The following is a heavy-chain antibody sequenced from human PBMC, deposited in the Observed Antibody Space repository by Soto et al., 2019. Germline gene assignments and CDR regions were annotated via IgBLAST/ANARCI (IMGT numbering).Heavy chain of an antibody. D-gene: IGHD3-9*01. CDR3: AKGAEYDILTGCDY. CDR1: GFTFSLSA. CDR2: LSGGGSTT. J-gene: IGHJ4*02. Sequence: VQLLESGGGFVQPGESLRLSCAASGFTFSLSAMSWVRQAPGRGLDWVSSLSGGGSTTDYADSVKGRFTISRDNSKNTVHLQMNSLRAEDTAVYYCAKGAEYDILTGCDYWGQGALVTVSS. V-gene: IGHV3-23*01.